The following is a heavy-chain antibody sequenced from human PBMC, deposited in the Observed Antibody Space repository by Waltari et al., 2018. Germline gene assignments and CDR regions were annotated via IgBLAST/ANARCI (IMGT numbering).Heavy chain of an antibody. CDR1: GFTFSDHA. CDR3: AKNATLGRARYFDL. V-gene: IGHV3-23*01. J-gene: IGHJ2*01. D-gene: IGHD2-2*01. Sequence: QLLESGGGLVQPGKSLRLSCVASGFTFSDHAMSWVRQRPGEGLEWVSSRSASGHVSYYTASVKGRFVISRDNSKNTLFLHLNAVTVGDTAIFDCAKNATLGRARYFDLWGRGTLVTVSP. CDR2: RSASGHVS.